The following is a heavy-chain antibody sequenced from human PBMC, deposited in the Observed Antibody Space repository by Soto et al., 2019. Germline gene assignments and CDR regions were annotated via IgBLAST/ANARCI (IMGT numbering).Heavy chain of an antibody. J-gene: IGHJ4*02. D-gene: IGHD2-15*01. V-gene: IGHV3-23*01. CDR3: AKDGPLQTYCSGGSCYHYFDY. Sequence: PGGSLRLSCAASGFTFSSYAMSCVRQAPGKGLEWVSAISGSGGSTYYADSVRGRFTISRDNSKNTLYLQMNSLRAEDTAVYYCAKDGPLQTYCSGGSCYHYFDYWGQGTLVTVSS. CDR1: GFTFSSYA. CDR2: ISGSGGST.